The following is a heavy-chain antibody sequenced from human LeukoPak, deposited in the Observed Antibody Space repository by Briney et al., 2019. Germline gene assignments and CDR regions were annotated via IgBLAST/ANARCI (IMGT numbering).Heavy chain of an antibody. Sequence: GGSLRLSCAASGFTVSSNYMSWVRQAPGKGLEWASVIYSGDSIYYADSVKGRFTISRDNSKNTLYLQMHSLRAEDTAVYYCARDRRGFSWDWGQGTLVTVSS. V-gene: IGHV3-66*01. J-gene: IGHJ4*02. D-gene: IGHD1-26*01. CDR2: IYSGDSI. CDR3: ARDRRGFSWD. CDR1: GFTVSSNY.